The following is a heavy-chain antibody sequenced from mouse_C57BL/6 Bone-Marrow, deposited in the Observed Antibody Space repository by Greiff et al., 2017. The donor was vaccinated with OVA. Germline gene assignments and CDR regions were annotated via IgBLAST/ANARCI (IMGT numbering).Heavy chain of an antibody. J-gene: IGHJ3*01. CDR2: IDPSDSYT. Sequence: VQLQQPGAELVKPGASVKLSCKASGYTFTSYWMQWVKQRPGQGLEWIGEIDPSDSYTNYNQKFKGKATLTVDTSSSTAYMQLSSLTSEDSAVYYCASDDGYWSWFAYWGQGTLVTVSA. V-gene: IGHV1-50*01. D-gene: IGHD2-3*01. CDR1: GYTFTSYW. CDR3: ASDDGYWSWFAY.